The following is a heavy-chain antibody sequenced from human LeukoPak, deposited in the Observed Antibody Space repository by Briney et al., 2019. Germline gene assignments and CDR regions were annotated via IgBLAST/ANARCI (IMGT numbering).Heavy chain of an antibody. CDR2: IRSSGTTI. CDR1: GFTFSDYY. D-gene: IGHD6-19*01. CDR3: ARDRGAVTDVFDY. J-gene: IGHJ4*02. V-gene: IGHV3-11*04. Sequence: PGGSLRLSCVASGFTFSDYYMSWIRQAPGKGLEWVSYIRSSGTTIHYADSVKGRFTISRDNAKNSLYPQMNSLRAEDTAVYYCARDRGAVTDVFDYWGQGTLVTVSS.